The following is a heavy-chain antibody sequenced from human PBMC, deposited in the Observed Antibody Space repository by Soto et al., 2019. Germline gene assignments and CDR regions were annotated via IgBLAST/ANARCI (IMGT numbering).Heavy chain of an antibody. CDR2: IYYSGST. J-gene: IGHJ5*02. CDR3: ATGGLFPS. Sequence: PSDTLSLTWTVSGGSISSVFYYWSWIRQHPGKGLEWIGYIYYSGSTYYNPSLKGRITISADTSKNQFSLKLSSMTAADTAVYYCATGGLFPSWGQGTLVTVSS. D-gene: IGHD3-3*01. V-gene: IGHV4-31*02. CDR1: GGSISSVFYY.